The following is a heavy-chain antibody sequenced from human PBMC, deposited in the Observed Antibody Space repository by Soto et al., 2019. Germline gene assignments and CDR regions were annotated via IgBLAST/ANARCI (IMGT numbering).Heavy chain of an antibody. CDR1: GFTFSSYG. CDR3: ARDLAYYDILTAHDAFDI. J-gene: IGHJ3*02. V-gene: IGHV3-33*01. Sequence: GGSLRLSCAASGFTFSSYGMHWVRQAPGKGLEWVAVIWYDGSNKYYADSVKGRFTISRDNSKNTLYLQMNSLRAEDTAVYYCARDLAYYDILTAHDAFDIWGQGTMVTVSS. CDR2: IWYDGSNK. D-gene: IGHD3-9*01.